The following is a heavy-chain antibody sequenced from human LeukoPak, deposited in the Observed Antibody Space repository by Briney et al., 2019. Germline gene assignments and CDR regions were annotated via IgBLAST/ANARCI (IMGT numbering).Heavy chain of an antibody. V-gene: IGHV3-23*01. CDR1: GFTFSDYA. D-gene: IGHD5-18*01. CDR3: AKGRGYSYGYDAFDI. J-gene: IGHJ3*02. CDR2: ISDSGGST. Sequence: GGSLRLSCAASGFTFSDYAMTWVRQAPGGGLQWFSLISDSGGSTYYADSVKGRFTVSIDNSKATLYLQMNSLRADDTAVYFCAKGRGYSYGYDAFDIWGQGTMVTVSS.